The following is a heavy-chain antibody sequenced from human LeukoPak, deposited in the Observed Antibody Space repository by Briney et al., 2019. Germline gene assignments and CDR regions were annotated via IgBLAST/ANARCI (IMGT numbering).Heavy chain of an antibody. CDR2: MNPNSGNT. CDR3: ARGPVVIRTSYYFDY. V-gene: IGHV1-8*03. D-gene: IGHD3-9*01. CDR1: GYTFISYD. J-gene: IGHJ4*02. Sequence: ASVKVSCKASGYTFISYDINWVRQATGQGLEWMGWMNPNSGNTGYAQKFQGRVTITRNTSISTAYMELSSMRSQDTAVYYCARGPVVIRTSYYFDYWGQGTLVTVFS.